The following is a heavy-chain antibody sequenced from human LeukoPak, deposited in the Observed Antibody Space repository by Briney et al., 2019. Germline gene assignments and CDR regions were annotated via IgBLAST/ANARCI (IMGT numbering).Heavy chain of an antibody. CDR3: ARTPESNGYFPWYFDY. CDR2: ITSSSTYI. Sequence: GGSLRLSCAASLVTFSTYSMNWVRQAPGKGLEWVSSITSSSTYISYADSVKGRFTISRDNAKNSLYLQMNSLRAEDTAVYYCARTPESNGYFPWYFDYWGQGTLVTVSS. CDR1: LVTFSTYS. J-gene: IGHJ4*02. V-gene: IGHV3-21*01. D-gene: IGHD3-22*01.